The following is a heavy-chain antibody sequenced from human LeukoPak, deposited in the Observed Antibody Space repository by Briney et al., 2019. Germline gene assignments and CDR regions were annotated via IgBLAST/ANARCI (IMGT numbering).Heavy chain of an antibody. V-gene: IGHV3-30*04. CDR2: ISYDANNK. CDR1: GFTFSSYA. D-gene: IGHD5-24*01. J-gene: IGHJ4*02. CDR3: ARGLVEMATNWLNDY. Sequence: GGSLRLSCAASGFTFSSYAMHWVRQAPGKGLEWVAIISYDANNKYYADSVKGRFTISRDNSKNTLYLQMNSLRAEDTAVYYCARGLVEMATNWLNDYWGQGTLVTVSS.